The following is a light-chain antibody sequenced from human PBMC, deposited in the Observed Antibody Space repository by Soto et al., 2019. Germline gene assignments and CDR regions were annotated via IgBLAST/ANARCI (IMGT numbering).Light chain of an antibody. J-gene: IGKJ3*01. CDR3: QQSYTTLFT. CDR2: AAS. V-gene: IGKV1D-8*03. CDR1: QGISSY. Sequence: VIWMTQSPSLLSSSTAARFTISCRMSQGISSYLAWYQQKPGKAPKLLMFAASTLQSGVPSRFSGSGSETDFTLTISSLQPEDLATYYCQQSYTTLFTFGPGTKVDIK.